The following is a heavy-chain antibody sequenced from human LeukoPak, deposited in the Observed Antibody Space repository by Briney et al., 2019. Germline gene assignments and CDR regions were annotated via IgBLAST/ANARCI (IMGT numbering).Heavy chain of an antibody. Sequence: ASVKVSCKASGYTFTSYAMNWVRQALGQGLEWMGWMNPNRGNTGYAQKLQGRVTITRNTSISTAYMELSSLRSEDTAVYYCARAVAADHEYYFAYWGQGTLVTVSS. J-gene: IGHJ4*02. V-gene: IGHV1-8*03. CDR3: ARAVAADHEYYFAY. CDR2: MNPNRGNT. D-gene: IGHD6-19*01. CDR1: GYTFTSYA.